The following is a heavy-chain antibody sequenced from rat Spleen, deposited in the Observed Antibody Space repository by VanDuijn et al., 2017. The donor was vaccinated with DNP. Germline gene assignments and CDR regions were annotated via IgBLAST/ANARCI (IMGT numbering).Heavy chain of an antibody. CDR1: GFSLSSNS. CDR3: TRDGPSYYSSHISFAH. Sequence: QVQLKESGPGLVQPSQTLSLTCTVSGFSLSSNSVSWIRQPPGKGLEWMGAIWSGGTTAYKSALKSRLSISRDTSKSQVVLKMSSLQTEDTAIYYCTRDGPSYYSSHISFAHWGQGTLVTVSS. D-gene: IGHD1-2*01. V-gene: IGHV2-15*01. J-gene: IGHJ3*01. CDR2: IWSGGTT.